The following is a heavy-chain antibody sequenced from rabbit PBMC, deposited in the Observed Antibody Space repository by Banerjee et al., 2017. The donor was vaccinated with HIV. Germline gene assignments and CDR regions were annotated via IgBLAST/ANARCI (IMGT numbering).Heavy chain of an antibody. D-gene: IGHD1-1*01. CDR3: AREDVGGSVSL. J-gene: IGHJ4*01. V-gene: IGHV1S8*01. Sequence: ANWVNGRFTISSDNARNTVDLQMNSLTAADTATYFCAREDVGGSVSLWGPGTLVTVS.